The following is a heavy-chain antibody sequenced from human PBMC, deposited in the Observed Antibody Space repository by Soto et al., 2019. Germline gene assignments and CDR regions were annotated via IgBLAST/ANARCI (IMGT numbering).Heavy chain of an antibody. D-gene: IGHD3-10*01. Sequence: QLQLQESGPGLVKPSETLSLTCTVSGGSISSSSYYWGWIRQPPGKGLEWIGSIYYSGSTYYNPSLKSRVTISVDTSKNQFSLKLSSVTAADTAVYYCARRHAHYYGSGSHSNWFDPWGQGTLVTVSS. CDR3: ARRHAHYYGSGSHSNWFDP. V-gene: IGHV4-39*01. CDR2: IYYSGST. CDR1: GGSISSSSYY. J-gene: IGHJ5*02.